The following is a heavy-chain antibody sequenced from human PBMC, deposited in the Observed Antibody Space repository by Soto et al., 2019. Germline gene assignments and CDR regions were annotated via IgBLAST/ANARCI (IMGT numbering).Heavy chain of an antibody. CDR3: AKDLPTAQLARARSPFAY. J-gene: IGHJ4*02. CDR1: GFTFSSYA. CDR2: ISGSGGST. D-gene: IGHD3-10*01. V-gene: IGHV3-23*01. Sequence: GGSLRLSCAASGFTFSSYAMSWVRQAPGKGLEWVSAISGSGGSTYYADSVKGRFTISRDNSKNTLYLQMNSLRAEDTAVYYCAKDLPTAQLARARSPFAYWGQGTLVTVSS.